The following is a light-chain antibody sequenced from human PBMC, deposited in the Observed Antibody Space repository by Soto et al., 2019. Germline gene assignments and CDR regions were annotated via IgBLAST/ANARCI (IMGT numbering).Light chain of an antibody. J-gene: IGKJ5*01. CDR2: DAS. CDR1: QDISNY. V-gene: IGKV1-33*01. Sequence: DIQMTQSPSSLSASVGDRVTITCQASQDISNYLNWYQQKPGKAPKLLIYDASNLETGVPSRFSGSGSGTDFTFTISSLQPEDIATYYCQQYDNLPITFGQGTRLVIK. CDR3: QQYDNLPIT.